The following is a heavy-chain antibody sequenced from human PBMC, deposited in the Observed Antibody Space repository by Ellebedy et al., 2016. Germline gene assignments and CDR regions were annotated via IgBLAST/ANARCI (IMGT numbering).Heavy chain of an antibody. V-gene: IGHV3-53*01. Sequence: GGSLRLXCAASGFTVSSNYMSWVRQAPGKGLEWVSVIYTGGTTFYADSVEGRFAISRDTSKNTLYLQMNSLRAEDTAVYYCARDMDGDYWGYFAFDLWGQGTMVTVSS. D-gene: IGHD7-27*01. CDR3: ARDMDGDYWGYFAFDL. CDR1: GFTVSSNY. J-gene: IGHJ3*01. CDR2: IYTGGTT.